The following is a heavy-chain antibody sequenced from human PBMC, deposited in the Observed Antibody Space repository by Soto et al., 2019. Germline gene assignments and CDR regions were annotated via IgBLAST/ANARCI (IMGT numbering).Heavy chain of an antibody. Sequence: ASVKVSCKASGYTFTSYVISWVRQAPGQGLEWMGWISAYNGNTNYAQKLQGRVTMTTDTSTSTAYMELRSLRSDDTAVYYCARLYSSSWYDPSPFDYWGQGTLVSVSS. CDR3: ARLYSSSWYDPSPFDY. CDR2: ISAYNGNT. J-gene: IGHJ4*02. CDR1: GYTFTSYV. V-gene: IGHV1-18*01. D-gene: IGHD6-13*01.